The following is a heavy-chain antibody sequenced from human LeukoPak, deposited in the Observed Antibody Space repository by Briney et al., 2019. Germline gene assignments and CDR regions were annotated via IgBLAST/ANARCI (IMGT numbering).Heavy chain of an antibody. D-gene: IGHD2-15*01. V-gene: IGHV1-24*01. Sequence: GASVKVSCKVSGYTLTELSTHWVRQAPGKGLEWMGGFDPEDGETIYAQKFQGRVTMTTDTSTSTAYMELRSLRSDDTAVYYCARDRDIVVVSGHDDAFDIWGQGTMVTVSS. CDR3: ARDRDIVVVSGHDDAFDI. J-gene: IGHJ3*02. CDR1: GYTLTELS. CDR2: FDPEDGET.